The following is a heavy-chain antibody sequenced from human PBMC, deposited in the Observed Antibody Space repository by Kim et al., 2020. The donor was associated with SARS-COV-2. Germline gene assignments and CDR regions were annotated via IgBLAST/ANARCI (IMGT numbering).Heavy chain of an antibody. CDR2: IYYSGST. D-gene: IGHD5-18*01. CDR3: ARQLDTAMVRWRKGYPNWFDP. V-gene: IGHV4-39*01. CDR1: GGSISSSSYY. Sequence: SETLSLTCTVSGGSISSSSYYWGWIRQPPGKGLEWIGSIYYSGSTYYNPSLKSRVTISVDTSKNQFSLKLSSVTAADTAVYYCARQLDTAMVRWRKGYPNWFDPWGQGTLVTVSS. J-gene: IGHJ5*02.